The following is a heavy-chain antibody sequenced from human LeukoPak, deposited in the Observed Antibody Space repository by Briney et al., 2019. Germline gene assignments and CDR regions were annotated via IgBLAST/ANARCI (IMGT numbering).Heavy chain of an antibody. D-gene: IGHD1-26*01. J-gene: IGHJ4*02. CDR2: INPNSGGT. V-gene: IGHV1-2*02. CDR3: ARPKRVGATSDY. CDR1: GYTFTCYY. Sequence: ASVKVSCKASGYTFTCYYMHWVRQAPGQGLEWMGWINPNSGGTNYAQKFQGRVTMARDTSISTAYMELSRLRSDDTAVYYCARPKRVGATSDYWGQGTLVTVSS.